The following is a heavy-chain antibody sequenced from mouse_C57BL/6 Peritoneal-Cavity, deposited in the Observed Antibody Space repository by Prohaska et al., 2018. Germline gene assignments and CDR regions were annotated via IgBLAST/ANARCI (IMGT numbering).Heavy chain of an antibody. Sequence: EVQLLETGGGLVQPGGSRGLSCEGSGFTFSGFWMSWVRQTPGKTLEWSGYINSYGIAINYAPSIKDRFTIFRDNDKSTLYLQMSNVRSEDTATYFCMRYGNYWYFDVWGTGTTVTVSS. V-gene: IGHV11-2*01. CDR1: GFTFSGFW. CDR3: MRYGNYWYFDV. D-gene: IGHD2-1*01. CDR2: INSYGIAI. J-gene: IGHJ1*03.